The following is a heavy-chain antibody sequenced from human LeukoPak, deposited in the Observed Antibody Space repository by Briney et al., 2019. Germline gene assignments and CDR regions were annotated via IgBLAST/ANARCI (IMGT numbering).Heavy chain of an antibody. Sequence: GKSLRLSCAASGFTFSSYSMNWVRQAPGKGLEWVSYISSGSSTIYYADSVKGRFTISRDNAKNSLYLQMNSLRAEDTAVYYCARSDAEDYWGQGTLVTVSS. J-gene: IGHJ4*02. CDR1: GFTFSSYS. V-gene: IGHV3-48*01. CDR3: ARSDAEDY. CDR2: ISSGSSTI.